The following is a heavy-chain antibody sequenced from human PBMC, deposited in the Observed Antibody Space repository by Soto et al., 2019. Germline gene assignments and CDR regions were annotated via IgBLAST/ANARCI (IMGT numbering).Heavy chain of an antibody. D-gene: IGHD5-12*01. CDR3: ARDTYQVATITGYYYYYYGMDV. V-gene: IGHV3-11*06. CDR2: ISSSSSYT. J-gene: IGHJ6*02. Sequence: SGGSLRLSCAASGFTFSDYYMSWIRQAPGKGLEWVSYISSSSSYTNYADSVKGRFTISRDNAKNSLYLQMNSLRAEDTAVYYCARDTYQVATITGYYYYYYGMDVWGQGTTVTVSS. CDR1: GFTFSDYY.